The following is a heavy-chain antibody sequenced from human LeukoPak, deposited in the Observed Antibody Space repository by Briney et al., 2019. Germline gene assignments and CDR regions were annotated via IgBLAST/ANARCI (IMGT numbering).Heavy chain of an antibody. V-gene: IGHV4-39*01. CDR3: ASQYYDILTGYYSGLFDY. Sequence: SETLSLTCTVSGGSISSSSYYWGWIRQPPGKGLEWIGSIYYSGSTYYNPSLKSRVTISVDTSKNQLSLKLSSMTAADTAVYYCASQYYDILTGYYSGLFDYWGQGTLVTVSS. J-gene: IGHJ4*02. D-gene: IGHD3-9*01. CDR1: GGSISSSSYY. CDR2: IYYSGST.